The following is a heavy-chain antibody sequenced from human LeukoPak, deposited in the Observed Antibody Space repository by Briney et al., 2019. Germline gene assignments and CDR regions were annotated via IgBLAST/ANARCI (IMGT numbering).Heavy chain of an antibody. Sequence: SETLSLTCTVSGGSISSYYWSWIRQPAGKGLEWIGRIYTSGSTNYNPSLKSRVTMSVHTSKNHFSLKLSSVTAADTAVYYCARGVDSSSWFNWFDPWGQGTLVTVSS. D-gene: IGHD6-13*01. CDR3: ARGVDSSSWFNWFDP. V-gene: IGHV4-4*07. CDR1: GGSISSYY. J-gene: IGHJ5*02. CDR2: IYTSGST.